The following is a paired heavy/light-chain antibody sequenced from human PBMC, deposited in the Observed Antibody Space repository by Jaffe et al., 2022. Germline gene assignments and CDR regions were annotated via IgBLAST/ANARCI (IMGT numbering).Light chain of an antibody. Sequence: ENVLTQSPGTLSLSPGDSATLSCRASQSVSSNHLAWYQQGPGQTPRLLIYDASTRATGIPDRFSGSGSGTDFTLTISRLEAEDFAVYYCQQYGYSPWTFGQGTKVEIK. CDR3: QQYGYSPWT. J-gene: IGKJ1*01. CDR2: DAS. V-gene: IGKV3-20*01. CDR1: QSVSSNH.
Heavy chain of an antibody. CDR2: ISISGSVS. J-gene: IGHJ3*02. D-gene: IGHD1-1*01. CDR1: GFSFSDSY. CDR3: ARENWKGAFEI. Sequence: QLVVSGGGLVKPGGSLRLSCVASGFSFSDSYMSWIRQAPGKGLEWLSYISISGSVSDYADSVKGRFTVSRDNAKNSLFLQLSSLKAEDTAMYYCARENWKGAFEIWGQGTMVTVSS. V-gene: IGHV3-11*01.